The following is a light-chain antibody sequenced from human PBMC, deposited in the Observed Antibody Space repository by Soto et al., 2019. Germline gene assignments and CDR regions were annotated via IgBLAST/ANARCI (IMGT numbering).Light chain of an antibody. CDR3: SSYTSSSTL. J-gene: IGLJ1*01. CDR1: SSDVGSYNY. V-gene: IGLV2-14*01. Sequence: QSVLTQPASVSGSPGQSIPISCTGTSSDVGSYNYVSWYQQHPGKAPKLMIYEVSDRPSGISSRFSGSRSGNTASLTISGLQTEDEADYYCSSYTSSSTLFGTGTRSPS. CDR2: EVS.